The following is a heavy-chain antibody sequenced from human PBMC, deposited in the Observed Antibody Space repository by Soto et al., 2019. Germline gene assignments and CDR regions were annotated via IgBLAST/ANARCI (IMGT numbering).Heavy chain of an antibody. CDR1: GGSVSSGSYY. CDR3: ARAYCSSTSCYPGGAYYYYYGMDV. Sequence: SETLSLTCTVSGGSVSSGSYYWSWIRQPPGKGLEWIGYIYYSGSTYYNPSLKSRVTISVDTSKNQFSLKLSSVTAADTAVYYCARAYCSSTSCYPGGAYYYYYGMDVWGQGTTVTVSS. CDR2: IYYSGST. D-gene: IGHD2-2*01. J-gene: IGHJ6*02. V-gene: IGHV4-61*01.